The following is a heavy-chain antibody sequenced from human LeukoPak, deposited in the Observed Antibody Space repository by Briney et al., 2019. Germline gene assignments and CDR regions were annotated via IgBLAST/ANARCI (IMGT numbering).Heavy chain of an antibody. Sequence: GGSLRLSCAASGFTFSSYAMSWVRQAPGKGLEWVSTISDTGGNTYYADSVRGQLTIFRDNSKNTLYLQMNSLRAEDTAVYYGAKLALGDYDTFDSWGQGTLVTVSS. CDR1: GFTFSSYA. V-gene: IGHV3-23*01. D-gene: IGHD3-22*01. CDR3: AKLALGDYDTFDS. CDR2: ISDTGGNT. J-gene: IGHJ4*02.